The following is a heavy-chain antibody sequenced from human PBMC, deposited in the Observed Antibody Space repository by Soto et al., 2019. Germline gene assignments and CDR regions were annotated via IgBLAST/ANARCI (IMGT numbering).Heavy chain of an antibody. V-gene: IGHV3-21*01. D-gene: IGHD1-26*01. CDR1: GFTFSSYS. Sequence: EVQLVESGGGLVKHGGSLRLSCAASGFTFSSYSMNWVRQAPGKGLEWVSSISSSSSYIYYADSVKGRFTISRDNAKNSLYLQMNSLRAEDTAVYYCARGQSGEYYYGMEVWGQGTTVPGSS. CDR3: ARGQSGEYYYGMEV. J-gene: IGHJ6*02. CDR2: ISSSSSYI.